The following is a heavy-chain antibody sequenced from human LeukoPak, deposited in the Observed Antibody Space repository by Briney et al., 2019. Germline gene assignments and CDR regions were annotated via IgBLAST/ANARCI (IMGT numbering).Heavy chain of an antibody. CDR3: ARYDRSGYSLEL. CDR1: GGSIRSSNW. Sequence: PSGTLSLTCAVSGGSIRSSNWWSWVRQPPGKGLEWIGEIYHSGSTNYNPSLKSRVTMSVDTSGSQLSLRLSSVSAADTAVYYCARYDRSGYSLELWGQGTLVTVSS. CDR2: IYHSGST. D-gene: IGHD3-22*01. V-gene: IGHV4-4*02. J-gene: IGHJ4*02.